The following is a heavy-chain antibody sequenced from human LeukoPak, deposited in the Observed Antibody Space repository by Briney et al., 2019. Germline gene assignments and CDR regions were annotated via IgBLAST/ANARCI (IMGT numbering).Heavy chain of an antibody. CDR3: ARGGGAAADY. J-gene: IGHJ4*02. CDR2: INSSSSYT. D-gene: IGHD6-13*01. V-gene: IGHV3-21*05. Sequence: PGGSLRLSCAASGFTFSSYAMSWVRQAPGKGLEWVSYINSSSSYTNYADSVKGRFTISRAKAKNSLYLQMNSLRAEDTAVYYCARGGGAAADYWGQGTLVTVSS. CDR1: GFTFSSYA.